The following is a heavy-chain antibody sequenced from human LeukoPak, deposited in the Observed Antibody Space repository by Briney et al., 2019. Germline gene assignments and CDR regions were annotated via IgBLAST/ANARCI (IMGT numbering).Heavy chain of an antibody. V-gene: IGHV3-7*01. J-gene: IGHJ3*02. D-gene: IGHD2-21*02. CDR3: AREPDSNAFDI. CDR2: IKEDGNEK. Sequence: GGSLRLSCAASTFTFRNYWMSWVRQAPGKGLEWVANIKEDGNEKDYVDSVKDRFTISRDNAKNSLYLQMNSLRAEDTAVYYCAREPDSNAFDIWGQGTMVTVSS. CDR1: TFTFRNYW.